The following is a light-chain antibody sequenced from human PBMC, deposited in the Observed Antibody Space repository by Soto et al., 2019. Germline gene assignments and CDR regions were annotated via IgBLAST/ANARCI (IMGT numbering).Light chain of an antibody. CDR3: QQSGSSPTT. Sequence: EIVMTQSPATLSVSPGERATLSCRASQSVSSNLAWYQQKPGQAPRLLIYGASTRATGIPARFSGSGSGTEFTLTISSLQSEDFAVYYCQQSGSSPTTLGQGTKVDIK. V-gene: IGKV3-15*01. CDR1: QSVSSN. CDR2: GAS. J-gene: IGKJ1*01.